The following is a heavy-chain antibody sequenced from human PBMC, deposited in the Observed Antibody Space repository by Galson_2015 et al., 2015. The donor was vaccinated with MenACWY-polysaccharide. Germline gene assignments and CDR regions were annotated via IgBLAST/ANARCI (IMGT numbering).Heavy chain of an antibody. CDR1: GFKFSNYW. CDR3: ARVQGGYSNDWHHPYYFDY. V-gene: IGHV3-7*01. J-gene: IGHJ4*02. D-gene: IGHD6-13*01. Sequence: SLRLSCAASGFKFSNYWMTWVRQAPGKGLEWVANIKKDGSEKHYVDSVKGRFTISRDNALYLQMNSLRAEDTAVYFCARVQGGYSNDWHHPYYFDYWGQGTLVTVSS. CDR2: IKKDGSEK.